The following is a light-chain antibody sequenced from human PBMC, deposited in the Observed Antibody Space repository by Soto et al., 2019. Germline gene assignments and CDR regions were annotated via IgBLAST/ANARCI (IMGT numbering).Light chain of an antibody. CDR1: QSITSY. V-gene: IGKV1-39*01. Sequence: DIQMTQSPSSLSASVGDRVTIACRKSQSITSYLKWYQQKPGKAPKLLIYSASSLQSGVPSRFSGSGSGTDFSLTISSLQPEDFATYDCQQSYSTPRTFGPGTKVDIK. CDR2: SAS. J-gene: IGKJ3*01. CDR3: QQSYSTPRT.